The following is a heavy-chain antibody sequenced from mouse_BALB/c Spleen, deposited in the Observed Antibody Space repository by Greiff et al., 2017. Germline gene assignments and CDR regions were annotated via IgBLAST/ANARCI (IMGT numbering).Heavy chain of an antibody. Sequence: VQLQQPGAELVKPGAPVKLSCKASVYTFTSYWMNWVKQRPGRGLEWIGRIDPSDSETHYNQKFKDKATLTVDKSSSTAYIQLSSLTSEDSAVYYCARSGSYRYFDYWGQGTTLTVSS. J-gene: IGHJ2*01. V-gene: IGHV1-69*02. CDR2: IDPSDSET. CDR1: VYTFTSYW. D-gene: IGHD2-10*01. CDR3: ARSGSYRYFDY.